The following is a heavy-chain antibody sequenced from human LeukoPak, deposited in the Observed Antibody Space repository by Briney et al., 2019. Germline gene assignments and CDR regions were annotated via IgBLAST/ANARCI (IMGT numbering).Heavy chain of an antibody. CDR3: ARHGVYYASGSPSFDY. D-gene: IGHD3-10*01. V-gene: IGHV4-59*08. CDR1: GGSISSYY. CDR2: ISYSGTT. J-gene: IGHJ4*02. Sequence: PSETLSLTCIVPGGSISSYYWSWLRQPPGKGLEWIGYISYSGTTHYNPSLDSRVTISVDTSKNQFSLKLRSVTAADTAAYYCARHGVYYASGSPSFDYWGQGTLVTVSS.